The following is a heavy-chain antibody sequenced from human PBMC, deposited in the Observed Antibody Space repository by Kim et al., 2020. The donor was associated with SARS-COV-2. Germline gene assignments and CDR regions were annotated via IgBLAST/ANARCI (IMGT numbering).Heavy chain of an antibody. J-gene: IGHJ1*01. D-gene: IGHD2-2*01. Sequence: SPSVLGQVTISADTSTNSVYLQWSSLKASDTAIYYCARRDISTEYFDYWGRGTLVTVSS. CDR3: ARRDISTEYFDY. V-gene: IGHV5-51*01.